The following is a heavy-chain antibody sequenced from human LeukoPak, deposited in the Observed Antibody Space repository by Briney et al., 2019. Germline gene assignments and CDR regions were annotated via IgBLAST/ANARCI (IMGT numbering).Heavy chain of an antibody. CDR1: GFTFSSYE. D-gene: IGHD2-15*01. V-gene: IGHV3-48*03. CDR2: ISSSGSTI. CDR3: AKDISFRGLLLSFAFDI. J-gene: IGHJ3*02. Sequence: GGSLRLSCAASGFTFSSYEMNWVRQAPGKGLEWVSYISSSGSTIYYADSVKGRFTISRDNAKNSLYLQMNSLRAEDTALYYCAKDISFRGLLLSFAFDIWGQGTMVTVSS.